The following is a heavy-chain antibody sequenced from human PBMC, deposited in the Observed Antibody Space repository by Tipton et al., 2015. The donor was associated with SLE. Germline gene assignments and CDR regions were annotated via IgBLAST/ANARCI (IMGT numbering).Heavy chain of an antibody. Sequence: TLSLTCAVYGGSFSGYYWSWIRQRPGKGLEWIGEINHSGSTNYNPSLKSRVTISVDTSKNQFSLKPSSVTAADTAVYYCAREAAAGHRWFDPWGQGTLVTVSS. CDR3: AREAAAGHRWFDP. CDR2: INHSGST. V-gene: IGHV4-34*01. CDR1: GGSFSGYY. J-gene: IGHJ5*02. D-gene: IGHD6-13*01.